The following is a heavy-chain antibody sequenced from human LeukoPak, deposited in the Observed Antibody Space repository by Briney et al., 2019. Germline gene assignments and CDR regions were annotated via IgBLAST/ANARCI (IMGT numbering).Heavy chain of an antibody. CDR2: ISGSGDST. Sequence: GGSLRLSCAASGFTFSSYAMSWVRQAPGKGLEWVSSISGSGDSTYYADSVKGRFTISRDNSKNTQYLQMNSLRAEDTAVYYCAKDRLRSSWFSFDYWGQGTLVTVSS. J-gene: IGHJ4*02. D-gene: IGHD6-19*01. CDR1: GFTFSSYA. V-gene: IGHV3-23*01. CDR3: AKDRLRSSWFSFDY.